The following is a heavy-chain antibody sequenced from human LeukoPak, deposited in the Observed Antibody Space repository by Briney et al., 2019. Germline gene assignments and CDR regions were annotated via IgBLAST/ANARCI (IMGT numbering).Heavy chain of an antibody. V-gene: IGHV4-38-2*02. J-gene: IGHJ4*02. D-gene: IGHD6-19*01. CDR3: ARHGYIAVAGTVDY. CDR2: IYHSGNT. Sequence: PSETLSLTCTVSGYSIGSGHYWGWVRQPPGKGLEWIGSIYHSGNTYCNPSLKSRVTISVDTSKNQFSLNLSSVTAADTAVYYCARHGYIAVAGTVDYWGQGTLITVSS. CDR1: GYSIGSGHY.